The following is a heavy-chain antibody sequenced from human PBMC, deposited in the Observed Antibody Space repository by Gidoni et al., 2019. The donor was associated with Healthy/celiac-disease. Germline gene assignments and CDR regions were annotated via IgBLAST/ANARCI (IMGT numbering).Heavy chain of an antibody. CDR2: ISYDGSNK. J-gene: IGHJ3*02. Sequence: VQLVESWGGVVQPGRSPGLSCAPPGFTFCRSARHWVRQAPGQGLAWVACISYDGSNKYYADSVKGRFTISRDNSKNTLYLQMNSLRAEDTAVYYCARDGQGRGLRPGAFDIWGQGTMVTVSS. D-gene: IGHD5-12*01. CDR3: ARDGQGRGLRPGAFDI. CDR1: GFTFCRSA. V-gene: IGHV3-30-3*01.